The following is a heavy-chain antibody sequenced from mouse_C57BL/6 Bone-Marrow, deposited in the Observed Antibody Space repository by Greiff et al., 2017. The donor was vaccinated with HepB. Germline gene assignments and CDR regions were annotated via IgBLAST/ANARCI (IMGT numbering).Heavy chain of an antibody. CDR1: GFTFSDFY. J-gene: IGHJ1*03. Sequence: EVMLVESGGGLVQSGRSLRLSCATSGFTFSDFYMEWVRQAPGKGLEWIAASRNKANDYTTEYSASVKGRFIVSRDTSQSILYLQMNALRAEDTAIYYCARDGYYGSSRYWYFDVWGTGTTVTVSS. CDR3: ARDGYYGSSRYWYFDV. D-gene: IGHD1-1*01. V-gene: IGHV7-1*01. CDR2: SRNKANDYTT.